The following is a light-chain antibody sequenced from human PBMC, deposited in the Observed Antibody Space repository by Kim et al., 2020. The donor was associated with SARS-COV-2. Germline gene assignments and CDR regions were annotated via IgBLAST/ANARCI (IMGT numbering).Light chain of an antibody. V-gene: IGLV2-11*01. CDR1: SSDVGDYDL. Sequence: QSALTQSRSVSGSPGQSVTISCTGTSSDVGDYDLVSWYQQLPGKAPTLMISDVNKRPSGVPDRFSGFKSGNTASLTISGLQAEDEADYYCCSYAGSYTWVFGGGTQLTVL. J-gene: IGLJ3*02. CDR2: DVN. CDR3: CSYAGSYTWV.